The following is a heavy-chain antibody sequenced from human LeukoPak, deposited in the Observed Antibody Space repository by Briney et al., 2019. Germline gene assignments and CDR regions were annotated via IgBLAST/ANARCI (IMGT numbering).Heavy chain of an antibody. Sequence: GGSLRLSCAASGFSFNNYWMSWVRQAPGKGLEWVANIKQDGSEKYSVDSVKGRFTISRDNAKNSLYMQMNSLRAEDTAVYYCARVMSASVWRSYGSYYYYYYMDIWGKGTTVTVSS. CDR3: ARVMSASVWRSYGSYYYYYYMDI. CDR1: GFSFNNYW. CDR2: IKQDGSEK. D-gene: IGHD3-16*01. J-gene: IGHJ6*03. V-gene: IGHV3-7*01.